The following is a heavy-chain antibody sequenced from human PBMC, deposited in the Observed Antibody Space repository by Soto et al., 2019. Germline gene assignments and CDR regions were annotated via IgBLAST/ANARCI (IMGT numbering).Heavy chain of an antibody. Sequence: QVQLVESGGGVVQPGRSLRLSCAASGFTFSSFAMHWVRQAPGKGLEWLAVISSDVVNYYYAESVKGRFTISRDNSKNTLYLAMDSLRKEDTGVYYWARGGAWTPEGLGYWGQGTLVTVSS. V-gene: IGHV3-30-3*01. CDR2: ISSDVVNY. J-gene: IGHJ4*02. CDR1: GFTFSSFA. D-gene: IGHD2-15*01. CDR3: ARGGAWTPEGLGY.